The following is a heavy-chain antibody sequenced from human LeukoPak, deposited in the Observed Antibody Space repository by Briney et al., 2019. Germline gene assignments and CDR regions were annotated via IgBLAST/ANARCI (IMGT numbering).Heavy chain of an antibody. CDR3: ARDYCNYDLWSGYTPATVDV. CDR2: IYYSGST. D-gene: IGHD3-3*01. Sequence: PSETLSLTCTVSGGSISSSSYYSGWIRQPPGKGLEWIGSIYYSGSTYYNPSLKSRLAQSLDTTKNQCALKVSAVTAADTAVYYCARDYCNYDLWSGYTPATVDVWGKGTTVTVSS. J-gene: IGHJ6*04. V-gene: IGHV4-39*06. CDR1: GGSISSSSYY.